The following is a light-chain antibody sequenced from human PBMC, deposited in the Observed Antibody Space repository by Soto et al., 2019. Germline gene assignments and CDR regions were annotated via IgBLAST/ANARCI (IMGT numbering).Light chain of an antibody. CDR2: DAS. CDR3: QQFNDYPRT. V-gene: IGKV1D-13*01. J-gene: IGKJ4*01. CDR1: QGISSA. Sequence: AIQLTQSPSSLPASVGDRVTITCRASQGISSALAWYQQKPGKPPKSLIYDASSLERGVPSRFSGSGSGTDFTLTISSLQPEDFATYYCQQFNDYPRTFGGGTKVEIK.